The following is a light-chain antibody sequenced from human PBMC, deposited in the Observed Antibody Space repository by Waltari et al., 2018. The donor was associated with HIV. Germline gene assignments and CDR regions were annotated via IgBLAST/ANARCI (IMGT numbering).Light chain of an antibody. CDR2: EES. CDR3: QVWDSSNDHVL. V-gene: IGLV3-21*02. Sequence: SYVLTPPPSFSVAPGQTAMVTCGGNNLGSEIVHWYQQRPGEAPDLVGYEESAGPSVIPESFAGSTSGTTATLTISRVEAGDEADYYCQVWDSSNDHVLFGGESKMSVL. CDR1: NLGSEI. J-gene: IGLJ2*01.